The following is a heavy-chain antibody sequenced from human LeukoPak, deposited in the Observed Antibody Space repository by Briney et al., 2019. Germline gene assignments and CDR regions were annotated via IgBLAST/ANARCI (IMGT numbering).Heavy chain of an antibody. D-gene: IGHD3-22*01. J-gene: IGHJ3*02. CDR3: ARQSSYYDSSGRIPYAFDI. V-gene: IGHV4-59*08. CDR1: GSMYNYY. CDR2: IHYNGNT. Sequence: SETLSLTCTVSGSMYNYYWSWIRQPPGEGLEWIGYIHYNGNTNYNPSLKSRVTISVDTSKNQFSLKLSSVTAADTAVYYCARQSSYYDSSGRIPYAFDIWSQGTMVTVSS.